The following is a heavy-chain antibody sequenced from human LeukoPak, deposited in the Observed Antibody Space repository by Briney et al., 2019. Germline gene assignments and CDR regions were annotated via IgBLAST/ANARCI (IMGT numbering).Heavy chain of an antibody. J-gene: IGHJ5*02. Sequence: SETLSLTCAVCGGSFSGYYWSWIRQPPGKGLEWIGEINHSGSTNYNPSLKSRVTISVDTSKNQFSLRLTSVTAADTAVYYCARLTYYYGSGTYPWFDPWGQGTLVTVSS. D-gene: IGHD3-10*01. CDR3: ARLTYYYGSGTYPWFDP. CDR1: GGSFSGYY. V-gene: IGHV4-34*01. CDR2: INHSGST.